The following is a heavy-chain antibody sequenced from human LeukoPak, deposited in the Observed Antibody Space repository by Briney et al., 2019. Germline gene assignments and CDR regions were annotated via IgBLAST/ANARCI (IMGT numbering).Heavy chain of an antibody. J-gene: IGHJ4*02. D-gene: IGHD3-16*01. V-gene: IGHV1-18*01. CDR1: GYTFTSYG. CDR3: ARDIWARGLPGY. Sequence: ASVKVSFKASGYTFTSYGISWVRQAPGQGLEGMGWISAYNGNTNYAQKLQGRVTMTTDTSTSTAYMELRSLRSDDTAVYYCARDIWARGLPGYWGQGTLVTVSS. CDR2: ISAYNGNT.